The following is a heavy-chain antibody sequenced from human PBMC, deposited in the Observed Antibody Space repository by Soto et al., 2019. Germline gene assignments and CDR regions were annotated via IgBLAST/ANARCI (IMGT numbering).Heavy chain of an antibody. V-gene: IGHV2-5*01. CDR3: PHRHRLGTVTDRFDF. CDR1: GFSLTTPGEG. J-gene: IGHJ4*02. Sequence: SGPTLVNPTQTLTLTCTFSGFSLTTPGEGVGWIRQPPGKALEWVAVIYSNNHKRVTPSLETRVCITKDTSKSQVVLTITNLEPADTATYFCPHRHRLGTVTDRFDFWRQVLLVIFSS. CDR2: IYSNNHK. D-gene: IGHD2-21*02.